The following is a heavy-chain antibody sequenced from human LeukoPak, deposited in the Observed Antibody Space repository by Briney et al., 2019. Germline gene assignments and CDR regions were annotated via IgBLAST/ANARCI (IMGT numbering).Heavy chain of an antibody. CDR3: ARQYSSSWLAWFDP. V-gene: IGHV4-59*01. Sequence: PSETLSLTCTVSGGSISSYYWSWIRQPPGKGLEWIGYIYYCGSTNYNPSLKSRVNISVDTSKNQFSLKLSSVTAADTAVYYCARQYSSSWLAWFDPWGQGTLVTVSS. CDR1: GGSISSYY. CDR2: IYYCGST. D-gene: IGHD6-13*01. J-gene: IGHJ5*02.